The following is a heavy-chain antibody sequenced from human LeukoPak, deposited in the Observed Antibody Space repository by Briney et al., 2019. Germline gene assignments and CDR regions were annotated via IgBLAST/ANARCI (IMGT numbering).Heavy chain of an antibody. CDR1: GFTFSSYA. D-gene: IGHD3-10*01. V-gene: IGHV3-30*04. J-gene: IGHJ5*02. CDR3: ARGTAVLLWFGAQSGLDP. Sequence: GGSLRLSCAAPGFTFSSYAMHWVRQAPGKGLEWVAVISYDGSNKYYADSVKGRFTISRDNSKNTLYLQMNSLRAEDTAVYYCARGTAVLLWFGAQSGLDPWGQGTLVTVSS. CDR2: ISYDGSNK.